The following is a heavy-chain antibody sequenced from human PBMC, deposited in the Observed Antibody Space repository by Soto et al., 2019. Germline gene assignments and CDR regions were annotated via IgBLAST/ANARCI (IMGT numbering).Heavy chain of an antibody. Sequence: GGSLRLSCAASGFTFSSYAMSWVRQAPGKGLEWVSAISGSGGSTYYADSVKGRFTISRDNSKNTLYLQMNSMRAEDTAVYYCARYGQQLVRRDYYYYGMDVWGQGTTVTVSS. CDR3: ARYGQQLVRRDYYYYGMDV. D-gene: IGHD6-13*01. CDR1: GFTFSSYA. J-gene: IGHJ6*02. V-gene: IGHV3-23*01. CDR2: ISGSGGST.